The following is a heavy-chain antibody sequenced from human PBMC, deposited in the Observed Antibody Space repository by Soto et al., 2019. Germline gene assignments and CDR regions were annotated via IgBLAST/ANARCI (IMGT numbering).Heavy chain of an antibody. Sequence: ELQLVESGGGLVQPGGSLRISCAASGFTFSHYRMHWIRQAPGKGLVWVSLISGDGSDTNFADSVKGRFTISRDNARNTLYLQMNSLRAEDTAVYYCTRDFQGLGYWGQGTLVTVSS. J-gene: IGHJ4*02. CDR3: TRDFQGLGY. V-gene: IGHV3-74*01. CDR2: ISGDGSDT. CDR1: GFTFSHYR.